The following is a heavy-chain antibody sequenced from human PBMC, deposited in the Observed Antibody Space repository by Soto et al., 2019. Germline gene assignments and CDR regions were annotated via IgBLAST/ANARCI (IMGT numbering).Heavy chain of an antibody. CDR3: VRDGTKTLRDWFDP. Sequence: PSETLSLTCTVSGASISVFYWRWIRKSAGKGLEWIGRIYATGTTDYNPSLKSRVMMSVDTSKKQFSLKLRSVTAADTAVYYCVRDGTKTLRDWFDPWGQGISVTVSS. D-gene: IGHD1-1*01. V-gene: IGHV4-4*07. J-gene: IGHJ5*02. CDR1: GASISVFY. CDR2: IYATGTT.